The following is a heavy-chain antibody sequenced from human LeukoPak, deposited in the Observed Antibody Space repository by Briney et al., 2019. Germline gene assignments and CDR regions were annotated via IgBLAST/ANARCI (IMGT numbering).Heavy chain of an antibody. D-gene: IGHD7-27*01. J-gene: IGHJ4*02. Sequence: SETLSLTCTVSGGSISSGDYYWSWIRQPPGKGLEWIGYIYYSGSTYYNPSLKSRVTISVDTSKNQFSLKLSSVTAADTAVYYCARANWGSYFDYWGQGTLVTVSS. CDR1: GGSISSGDYY. CDR2: IYYSGST. V-gene: IGHV4-30-4*08. CDR3: ARANWGSYFDY.